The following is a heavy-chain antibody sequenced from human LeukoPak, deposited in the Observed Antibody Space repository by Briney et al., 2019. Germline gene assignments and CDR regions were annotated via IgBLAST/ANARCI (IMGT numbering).Heavy chain of an antibody. CDR3: ARVGSGHLLIDY. D-gene: IGHD6-19*01. Sequence: SETLSLTCTVSGGSISSGSYYWSWTRQPAGKGLEWIGRIYTSGSTNYNPSLKSRVTISVDTSKNQFSLKLSSVTAADTAVYYCARVGSGHLLIDYWGQGTLVTVSS. V-gene: IGHV4-61*02. CDR1: GGSISSGSYY. CDR2: IYTSGST. J-gene: IGHJ4*02.